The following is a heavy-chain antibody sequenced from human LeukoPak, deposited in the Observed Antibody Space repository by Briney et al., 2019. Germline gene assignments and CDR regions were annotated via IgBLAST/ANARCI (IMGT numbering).Heavy chain of an antibody. J-gene: IGHJ4*02. Sequence: ASVKVSCKASGYTFTGYYMHWERQAPGQGLEWMGWINPDSGGTTYAQKFQGRVTMTRDTSISTAYMELSRLTSDDTAVYYCAREEGSYPESLDSWGQGSLVTVSS. D-gene: IGHD1-26*01. CDR3: AREEGSYPESLDS. CDR2: INPDSGGT. CDR1: GYTFTGYY. V-gene: IGHV1-2*02.